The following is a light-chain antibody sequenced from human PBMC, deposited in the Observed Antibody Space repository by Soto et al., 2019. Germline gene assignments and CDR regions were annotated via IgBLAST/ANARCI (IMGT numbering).Light chain of an antibody. CDR2: GAS. CDR3: QQYNNWPPYT. V-gene: IGKV3-15*01. Sequence: EIVMTQSPVTLSVSPGERVTLSCRASQSVAINLAWYQQKPGQAPRLLIYGASTRATGIPARFSGSGSGTEFTLTISSLQSEDFAVYYCQQYNNWPPYTFGQGTKLEIK. CDR1: QSVAIN. J-gene: IGKJ2*01.